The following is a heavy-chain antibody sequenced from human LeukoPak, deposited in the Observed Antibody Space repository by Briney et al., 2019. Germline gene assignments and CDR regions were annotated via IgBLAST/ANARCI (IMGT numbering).Heavy chain of an antibody. D-gene: IGHD6-13*01. CDR1: GGSISSSSYY. CDR2: IYYSGST. J-gene: IGHJ4*02. V-gene: IGHV4-39*01. Sequence: SETLSLTCTVSGGSISSSSYYWGWIRQPPGKGLEWIGSIYYSGSTYYNPSLKSRVTISVDTSKNQFSLKLSSVTAADTAVYYCARHGSSWYYFDYWGQGTLVTVSS. CDR3: ARHGSSWYYFDY.